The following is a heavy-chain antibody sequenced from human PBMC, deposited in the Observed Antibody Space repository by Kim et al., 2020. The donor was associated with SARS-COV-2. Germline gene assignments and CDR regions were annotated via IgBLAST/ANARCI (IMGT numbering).Heavy chain of an antibody. J-gene: IGHJ3*01. CDR1: GFTFSDYY. D-gene: IGHD1-26*01. CDR2: ISGSGAIT. Sequence: GGSLRLSCAASGFTFSDYYLTWIRQAPGKGLEWVSYISGSGAITDYADSVKGRFTISRDNAKNSLYLQMNSLRGEDTAMYYCARDGRLYTGTFVGGFDFWGPGTMVAVSS. V-gene: IGHV3-11*01. CDR3: ARDGRLYTGTFVGGFDF.